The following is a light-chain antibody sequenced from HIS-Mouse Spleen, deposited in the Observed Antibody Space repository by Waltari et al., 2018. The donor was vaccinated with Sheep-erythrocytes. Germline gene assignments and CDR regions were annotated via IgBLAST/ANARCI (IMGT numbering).Light chain of an antibody. V-gene: IGLV3-1*01. CDR2: QDS. CDR1: KLGDKY. J-gene: IGLJ1*01. CDR3: QAWDSSIYV. Sequence: SYELTQPPSVSVSPGQTASITCSGDKLGDKYACWYQQKPGQSPVLVIYQDSKLPSGLPERFSGSNSGNTATLTISGTQAMDEADYYCQAWDSSIYVFGTGTKVTVL.